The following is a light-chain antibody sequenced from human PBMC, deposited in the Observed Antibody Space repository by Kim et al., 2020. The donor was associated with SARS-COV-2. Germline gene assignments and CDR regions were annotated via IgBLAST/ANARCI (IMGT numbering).Light chain of an antibody. CDR1: KGGSTSY. V-gene: IGKV3-20*01. CDR2: GVS. CDR3: QQYGSAPYT. J-gene: IGKJ2*01. Sequence: LSPGERAATTCRASKGGSTSYLAWYQQKPGQAPRLLIYGVSSRATGIPDRFSGSGSGTDFTLTISKLGSEDSAVYYCQQYGSAPYTFGQGTKLEI.